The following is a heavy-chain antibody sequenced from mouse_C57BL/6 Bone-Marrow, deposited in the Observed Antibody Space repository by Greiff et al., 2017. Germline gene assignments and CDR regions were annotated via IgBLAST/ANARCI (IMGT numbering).Heavy chain of an antibody. V-gene: IGHV1-78*01. J-gene: IGHJ4*01. CDR2: IYPRDGST. D-gene: IGHD2-1*01. CDR1: VYTFTDHT. CDR3: SRRVGNYYAMYY. Sequence: QVQLQQSDAELVKPGASVKISCKVSVYTFTDHTIHWMKQRPDQGLEWIGYIYPRDGSTKSNEKFKGKATLTADKSSSTAYMQLHSLTSEDSAVYFCSRRVGNYYAMYYWGQGTSVTVSS.